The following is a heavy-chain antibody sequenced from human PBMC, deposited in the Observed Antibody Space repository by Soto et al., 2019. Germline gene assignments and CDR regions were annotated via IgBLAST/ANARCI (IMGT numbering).Heavy chain of an antibody. CDR3: ARESSLRSSYYYYYMDV. Sequence: EVQLVESGGGLVQPGGSLRLSCAASGFTFSSYWMSWVRQAPGKGLEWVANIKEDGSEKYFVDSVNGRFTISTDNAKNSLYLQSTSLRSEDTAVFYCARESSLRSSYYYYYMDVWGKGTTVTVSS. J-gene: IGHJ6*03. CDR1: GFTFSSYW. CDR2: IKEDGSEK. V-gene: IGHV3-7*01. D-gene: IGHD5-12*01.